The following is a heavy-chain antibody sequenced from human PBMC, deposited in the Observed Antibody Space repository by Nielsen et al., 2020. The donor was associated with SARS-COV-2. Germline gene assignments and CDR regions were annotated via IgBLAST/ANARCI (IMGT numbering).Heavy chain of an antibody. V-gene: IGHV3-30*03. D-gene: IGHD3-22*01. CDR1: GFTFSSYG. CDR3: AGYYDSSGSHLDY. CDR2: ISYDGSNK. Sequence: GGSLRLSCAASGFTFSSYGMHWVRQAPGKGLEWVAVISYDGSNKYYADSVKGRFTISRDNARNSLYLQMNSLRAEDTAVYYCAGYYDSSGSHLDYWGQGTLVTVSS. J-gene: IGHJ4*02.